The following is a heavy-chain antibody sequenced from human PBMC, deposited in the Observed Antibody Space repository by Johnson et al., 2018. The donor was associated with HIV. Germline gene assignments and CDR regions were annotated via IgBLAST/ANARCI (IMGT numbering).Heavy chain of an antibody. Sequence: QVQLVESGGGVVQPGRSLRLSCAASGFTFSSYAMHWVRQAPGKGLEWVAFIRYDGSNKYYGDSVKVRFTISRDNSKNTLYLQMNSLRAEDTALDYCARVYGPGDLGPFDIWGQGTMVTVSS. CDR1: GFTFSSYA. CDR2: IRYDGSNK. CDR3: ARVYGPGDLGPFDI. D-gene: IGHD7-27*01. V-gene: IGHV3-33*08. J-gene: IGHJ3*02.